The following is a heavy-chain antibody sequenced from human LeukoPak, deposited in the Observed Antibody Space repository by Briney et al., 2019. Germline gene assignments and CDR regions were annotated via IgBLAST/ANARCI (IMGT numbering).Heavy chain of an antibody. Sequence: GGSLRLSCAASGFTFNRYGMGWVRQAPWKWPEWVAAIADSGGNTYYAHSVKGRFTISRDNSRNTLSLQMNSLRAEDTAVYYCAKGHNNYYFTIDYWGQGTLVTVSS. CDR1: GFTFNRYG. D-gene: IGHD2/OR15-2a*01. J-gene: IGHJ4*02. CDR2: IADSGGNT. CDR3: AKGHNNYYFTIDY. V-gene: IGHV3-23*01.